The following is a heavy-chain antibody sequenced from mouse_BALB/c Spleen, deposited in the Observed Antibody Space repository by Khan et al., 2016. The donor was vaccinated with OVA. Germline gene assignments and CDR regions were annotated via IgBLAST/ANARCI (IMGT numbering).Heavy chain of an antibody. J-gene: IGHJ2*01. CDR1: GSTFSGFG. Sequence: EVELVESGGDLVQPGGSRKLSCAASGSTFSGFGMHWVRQAPEKGLEWVAFISSGSNTIYYADTVKGRFTISRDNPKKTLFLQMTSLRSEDTAMYFCARTGYYYFDYWGQGTTLTVSS. D-gene: IGHD2-3*01. V-gene: IGHV5-17*02. CDR2: ISSGSNTI. CDR3: ARTGYYYFDY.